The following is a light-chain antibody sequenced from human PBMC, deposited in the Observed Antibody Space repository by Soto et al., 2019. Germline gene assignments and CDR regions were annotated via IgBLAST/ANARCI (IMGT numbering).Light chain of an antibody. CDR2: TAS. CDR1: EGISSY. V-gene: IGKV1-9*01. J-gene: IGKJ4*01. Sequence: IPLTRSPSSLSASVGDRVAITCRASEGISSYLAWYQEKPGKVPKLLIDTASTLQNGVPSRFSGSGSGTDFTLTISSLQPEDFATYYCLQLKRYPLTFGGGTRVEIK. CDR3: LQLKRYPLT.